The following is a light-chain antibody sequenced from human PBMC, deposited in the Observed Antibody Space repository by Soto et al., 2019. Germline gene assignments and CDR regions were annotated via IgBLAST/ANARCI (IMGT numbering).Light chain of an antibody. J-gene: IGLJ2*01. Sequence: QPVLTQSPSASASLGASVKLTCTLNSGHSSYAIAWHQQQPEKGPRYLMKVNSDGSHSKGDGIPDRFAGSSSGAERYLTISSLQSEDEADYDCQTWGTGIVVFGGGTKLTVL. V-gene: IGLV4-69*01. CDR2: VNSDGSH. CDR3: QTWGTGIVV. CDR1: SGHSSYA.